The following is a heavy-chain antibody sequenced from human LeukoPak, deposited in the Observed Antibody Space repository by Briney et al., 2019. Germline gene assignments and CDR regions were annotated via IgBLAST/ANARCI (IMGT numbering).Heavy chain of an antibody. V-gene: IGHV3-23*01. Sequence: GGSLRLSCAASGFTFSSYGMSWVRQAPGKGLEWVSAISGSGGSTYYADPVKGRFTISRDNSKNTLYLQMNSLRAEDTAVYYCAKDLVPAATLYNWFDPWGQGTLVTVSS. J-gene: IGHJ5*02. CDR1: GFTFSSYG. CDR2: ISGSGGST. CDR3: AKDLVPAATLYNWFDP. D-gene: IGHD2-2*01.